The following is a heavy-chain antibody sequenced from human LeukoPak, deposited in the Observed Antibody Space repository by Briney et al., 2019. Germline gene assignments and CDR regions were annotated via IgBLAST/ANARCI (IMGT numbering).Heavy chain of an antibody. CDR2: ISYDGSNK. CDR3: AKVLSHCSGTSCYTDLDAFDI. V-gene: IGHV3-30*18. D-gene: IGHD2-2*02. CDR1: GFTFSSYG. J-gene: IGHJ3*02. Sequence: GGSLRLSCAASGFTFSSYGMHWVRQAPGKGLEWVAVISYDGSNKYYADSVKGRFTISRDNSKNTLYLQMNSLRAEDTAVYYCAKVLSHCSGTSCYTDLDAFDIWGQGTMVTVSS.